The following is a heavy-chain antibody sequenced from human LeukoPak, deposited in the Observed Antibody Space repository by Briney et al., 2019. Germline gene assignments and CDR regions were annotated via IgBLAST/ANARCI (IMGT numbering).Heavy chain of an antibody. CDR3: ARAAYGSGSSPADY. Sequence: GGSLRLSCAASGFTFSSYAMPWVRQAPGKGLEWVAVISYDGSNKYYADSVKGRFTISRDNSKNTLYLQMNSLRAEDTAVYYCARAAYGSGSSPADYWGQGTLVTVSS. D-gene: IGHD3-10*01. V-gene: IGHV3-30-3*01. CDR1: GFTFSSYA. J-gene: IGHJ4*02. CDR2: ISYDGSNK.